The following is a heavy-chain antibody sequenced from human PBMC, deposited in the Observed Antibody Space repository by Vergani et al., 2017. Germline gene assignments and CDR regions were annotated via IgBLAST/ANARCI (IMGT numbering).Heavy chain of an antibody. D-gene: IGHD3-22*01. J-gene: IGHJ4*02. CDR3: ARGDYDSSGYAY. V-gene: IGHV4-38-2*02. CDR1: GYSISSGYY. Sequence: QVQLQESGPGLVKPSETLFLTCTVSGYSISSGYYWGWIRQPPGKWLEWIGSIYHSGSTYFNPSLKSRVTISVDTSKNQFSLKLSSVTAADTAVYYCARGDYDSSGYAYWGQGTLVTVSS. CDR2: IYHSGST.